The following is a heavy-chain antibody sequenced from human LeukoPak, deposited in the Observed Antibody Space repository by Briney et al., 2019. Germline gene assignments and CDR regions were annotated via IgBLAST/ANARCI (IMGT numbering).Heavy chain of an antibody. CDR2: IYYSGST. D-gene: IGHD3-9*01. CDR1: SGSISTSNYY. J-gene: IGHJ4*02. CDR3: ARGGHYDILTGYYPFDY. V-gene: IGHV4-61*05. Sequence: SGTLSLTCTVSSGSISTSNYYWGWVRQPPGKGLEWIGYIYYSGSTNYNPSLKSRVTISVDTSKNQFSLKLSSVTAADTAVYYCARGGHYDILTGYYPFDYWGQGTLVTVSS.